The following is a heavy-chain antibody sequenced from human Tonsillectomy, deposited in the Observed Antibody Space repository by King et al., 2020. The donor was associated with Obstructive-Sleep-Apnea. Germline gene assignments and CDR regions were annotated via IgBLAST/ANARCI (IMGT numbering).Heavy chain of an antibody. J-gene: IGHJ4*02. CDR2: IYYSGST. V-gene: IGHV4-31*03. D-gene: IGHD6-13*01. CDR1: GGSISSGGYY. CDR3: ATTGYSSSWYVY. Sequence: VQLQESGPGLVKPSQTLSLTCTVSGGSISSGGYYWSWIRQHPGKGLEWIGYIYYSGSTYYNPSLKGRVTISVDTSKNQFSLKLSSVTAADTAVYYCATTGYSSSWYVYWGQGTLVTVSS.